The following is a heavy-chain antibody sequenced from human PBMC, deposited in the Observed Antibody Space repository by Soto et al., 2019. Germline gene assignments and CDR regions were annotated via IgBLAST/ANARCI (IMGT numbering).Heavy chain of an antibody. V-gene: IGHV6-1*01. CDR2: TYYRSRWYN. Sequence: PSQTLSLTCVISGDSLSNNSAAWNLIRQSPSRGLEWLGRTYYRSRWYNHYAESVKSRITINPDTSKNQFSLHLKSVTPEDSAVYYCARDQGIVATIADWGQGTLVTVSS. CDR3: ARDQGIVATIAD. J-gene: IGHJ4*02. D-gene: IGHD5-12*01. CDR1: GDSLSNNSAA.